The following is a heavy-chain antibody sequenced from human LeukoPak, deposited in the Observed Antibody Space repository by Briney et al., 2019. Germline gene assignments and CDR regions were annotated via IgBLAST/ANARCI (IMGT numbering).Heavy chain of an antibody. J-gene: IGHJ4*02. D-gene: IGHD3-9*01. Sequence: GGSLRLSCAASGFTFSNYAMSWVRQAPGKGLEWVSAILGSGVTTYNAHSVKGRFTVSRDNSKSTLYLQMNTLRAEDTDLYYCAKWGDYDVLTGYYVPDYWGQGTLVTVSS. CDR1: GFTFSNYA. CDR2: ILGSGVTT. V-gene: IGHV3-23*01. CDR3: AKWGDYDVLTGYYVPDY.